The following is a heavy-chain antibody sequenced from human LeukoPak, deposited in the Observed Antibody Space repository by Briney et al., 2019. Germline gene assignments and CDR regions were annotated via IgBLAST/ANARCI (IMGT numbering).Heavy chain of an antibody. Sequence: SETLSLTCAVYGGSFSGYYWSWIRQPPGKGLEWIGEINHSGSTNYNPSLKSRVTISVDTSKNQFSLKLSSVTAADTAVYYCARDLTNYYDSSGYEYFDIWGQGTVVTVSS. CDR3: ARDLTNYYDSSGYEYFDI. V-gene: IGHV4-34*01. J-gene: IGHJ3*02. CDR2: INHSGST. D-gene: IGHD3-22*01. CDR1: GGSFSGYY.